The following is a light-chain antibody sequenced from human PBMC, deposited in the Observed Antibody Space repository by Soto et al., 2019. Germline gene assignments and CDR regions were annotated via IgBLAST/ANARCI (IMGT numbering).Light chain of an antibody. J-gene: IGKJ1*01. V-gene: IGKV1-27*01. CDR1: QGITNY. CDR2: AAS. CDR3: QQHNTAPST. Sequence: EIQMTQSPSSLSASVGDRVSITCRASQGITNYLAWYQQKPGKAPKLLIYAASTLESGIPSRFSGSGSGTDFSLTISSLEPEDVAAYYCQQHNTAPSTFGHGTKVEI.